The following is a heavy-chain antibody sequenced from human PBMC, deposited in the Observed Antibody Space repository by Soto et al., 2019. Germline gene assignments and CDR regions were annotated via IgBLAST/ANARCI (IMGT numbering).Heavy chain of an antibody. CDR2: IKSDGSGT. D-gene: IGHD3-22*01. V-gene: IGHV3-74*01. J-gene: IGHJ4*02. CDR3: ARVDGDRYDGNGYLGRH. Sequence: EVQLVESGGGLVQPGESLTLPCAASGFTFSSYWMHWVRQAPGKGLVWVSSIKSDGSGTYYADFVKGRLTISRDNAKNTLYLQMNSLRVEDTAVYFCARVDGDRYDGNGYLGRHWGQGTLVTVSS. CDR1: GFTFSSYW.